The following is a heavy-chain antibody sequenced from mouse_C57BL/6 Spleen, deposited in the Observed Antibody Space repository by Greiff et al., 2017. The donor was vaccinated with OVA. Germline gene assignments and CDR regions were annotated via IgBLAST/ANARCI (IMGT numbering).Heavy chain of an antibody. CDR3: TRHGGYDYLYYYAMDY. Sequence: QVHVKQSGAELVKPGASVKLSCKASGYTFTEYTIHWVKQRSGQGLEWIGWFYPGSGSIKYNEKFKDKATLTADKSSSTVYMELSRLTSEDSAVYFGTRHGGYDYLYYYAMDYWGQGTSVTVSS. V-gene: IGHV1-62-2*01. D-gene: IGHD2-4*01. CDR1: GYTFTEYT. J-gene: IGHJ4*01. CDR2: FYPGSGSI.